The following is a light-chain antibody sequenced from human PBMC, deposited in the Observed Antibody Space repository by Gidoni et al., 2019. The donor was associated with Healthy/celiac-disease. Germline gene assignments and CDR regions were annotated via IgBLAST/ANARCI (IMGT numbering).Light chain of an antibody. CDR3: LQDYNYPWT. Sequence: AIQMTQSPSSLSASVGDRVTITCRASQGIRNDLGWYQQKPGKAPKLLIYAASSLQSGVPSRFSGSGSGTDFTLTIRSLQPEYFSTYFCLQDYNYPWTFXXXTKVEIK. V-gene: IGKV1-6*01. J-gene: IGKJ1*01. CDR2: AAS. CDR1: QGIRND.